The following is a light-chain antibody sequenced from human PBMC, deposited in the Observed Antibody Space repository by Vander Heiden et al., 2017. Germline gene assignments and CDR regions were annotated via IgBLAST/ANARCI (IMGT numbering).Light chain of an antibody. J-gene: IGLJ2*01. CDR3: LLYRSSNIWV. Sequence: QTVVTQEPSFSVSPGGKVTLTCGLSSGSVSTDYYPSWYQQTPGHPPRTLIYSTDTRSSGVPDRFSGSIPGDIAALTITGAQAEDEADYYCLLYRSSNIWVFGGGTKLTVL. CDR1: SGSVSTDYY. V-gene: IGLV8-61*01. CDR2: STD.